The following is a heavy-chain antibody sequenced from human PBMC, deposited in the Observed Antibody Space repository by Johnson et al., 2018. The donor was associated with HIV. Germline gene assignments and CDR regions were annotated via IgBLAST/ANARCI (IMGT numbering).Heavy chain of an antibody. CDR3: ASYCSGGSCYRRSPSDAFDI. D-gene: IGHD2-15*01. V-gene: IGHV3-74*01. CDR2: INSDGSDT. J-gene: IGHJ3*02. CDR1: RFTFSSYW. Sequence: EVQLVESWGDLVQPGGSLRLSCAASRFTFSSYWMHWVRQVPGKGLVWVSGINSDGSDTRYADSVKGRFTISRDNAKTTLYLQMNSLRAEDTAVYYCASYCSGGSCYRRSPSDAFDIWGQGTMVTVSS.